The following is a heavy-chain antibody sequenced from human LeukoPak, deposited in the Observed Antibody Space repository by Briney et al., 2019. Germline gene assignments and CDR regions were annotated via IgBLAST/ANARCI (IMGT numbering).Heavy chain of an antibody. D-gene: IGHD4-23*01. CDR1: GFTFSSNA. CDR2: ISGSGGDT. Sequence: PGGSLSLSWVVSGFTFSSNAMNWVRQAPGKGLKWVSGISGSGGDTYYADSVKGRFTISRDNSRNTLYLQVSCLRAEDTAVYYCARRSGGNSGPFDYWGQGALVTVSS. CDR3: ARRSGGNSGPFDY. J-gene: IGHJ4*02. V-gene: IGHV3-23*01.